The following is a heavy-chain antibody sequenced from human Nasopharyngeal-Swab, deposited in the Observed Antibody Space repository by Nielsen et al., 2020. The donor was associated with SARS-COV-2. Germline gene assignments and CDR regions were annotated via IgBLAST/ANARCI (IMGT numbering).Heavy chain of an antibody. CDR1: GFTFSDYY. D-gene: IGHD4-23*01. Sequence: GSLRLSCAASGFTFSDYYMSWIRQAPGKGLEWVSYISSSGSTIYYADSVKGRFTISRDNAKNSLYLQMNSLRAEDTAVYYCARDFWATVVNPVGYWGQGTLVTVSS. V-gene: IGHV3-11*01. CDR3: ARDFWATVVNPVGY. J-gene: IGHJ4*02. CDR2: ISSSGSTI.